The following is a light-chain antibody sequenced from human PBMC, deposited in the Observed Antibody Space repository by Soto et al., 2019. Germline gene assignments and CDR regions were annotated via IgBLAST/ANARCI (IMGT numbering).Light chain of an antibody. J-gene: IGKJ4*01. CDR3: QQYGSSPPSLT. CDR1: QSVSSSY. CDR2: GAS. V-gene: IGKV3-20*01. Sequence: EIVLTQSPGTLSLSPGERATLSCRVSQSVSSSYLAWYRHKPGQAPRLLIYGASSRATGIPDRFSGSGSGTDFTLTISRLEPEDFAVYYCQQYGSSPPSLTFGGGTKVEIK.